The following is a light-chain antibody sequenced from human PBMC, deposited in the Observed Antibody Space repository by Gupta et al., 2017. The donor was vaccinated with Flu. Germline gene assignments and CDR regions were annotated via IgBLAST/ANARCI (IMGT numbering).Light chain of an antibody. CDR2: NAV. J-gene: IGKJ5*01. Sequence: PTTLSLSPGERATLSCRASQSVSNNLAWYQQKPGQAPRVLIYNAVMRATGVPARFSGSGSGTEFTLTINGLQSEDFAIYYCQHYNNWPITFGQGARLDIK. CDR1: QSVSNN. V-gene: IGKV3-15*01. CDR3: QHYNNWPIT.